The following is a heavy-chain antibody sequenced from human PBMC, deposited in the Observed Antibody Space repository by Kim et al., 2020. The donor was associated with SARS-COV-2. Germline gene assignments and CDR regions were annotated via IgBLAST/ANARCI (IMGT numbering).Heavy chain of an antibody. CDR1: GFTFSSYG. V-gene: IGHV3-30*18. Sequence: GGSLRLSCAASGFTFSSYGMHWVRQAPGKGLEWVAVISYDGSNKYYADSVKGRFTISRDNSKNTLNLQMNSLRAEDTAVNYCAKDLYSYGYSGFDYGGQG. CDR2: ISYDGSNK. D-gene: IGHD5-18*01. J-gene: IGHJ4*02. CDR3: AKDLYSYGYSGFDY.